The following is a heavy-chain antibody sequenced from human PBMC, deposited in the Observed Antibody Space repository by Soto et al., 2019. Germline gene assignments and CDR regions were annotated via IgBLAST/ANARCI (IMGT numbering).Heavy chain of an antibody. CDR2: IIPMFGTT. CDR1: GGTFKNYA. V-gene: IGHV1-69*01. D-gene: IGHD3-10*01. CDR3: ATSHSMVRGFGTWYCYALDV. J-gene: IGHJ6*02. Sequence: SVKVSCKASGGTFKNYALNWVRQAPGQGLDWMGGIIPMFGTTNYAQDFQARVTITADESTSTAYMELSSLRSEDTAVYYCATSHSMVRGFGTWYCYALDVWGQGTTVTVSS.